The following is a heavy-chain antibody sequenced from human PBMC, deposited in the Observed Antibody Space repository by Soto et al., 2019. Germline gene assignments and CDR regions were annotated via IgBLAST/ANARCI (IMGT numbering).Heavy chain of an antibody. CDR1: GFTFSGDW. J-gene: IGHJ5*02. CDR2: ISPDGTTT. Sequence: GGSLRLSCVASGFTFSGDWMHWVRQVPGKGLVWVSRISPDGTTTYYADSVKGRFTISRDNAKNTLYLQMNGLRADDTAVYYCSRGRSPYYGYFDPWGPGTLVTSPQ. V-gene: IGHV3-74*01. CDR3: SRGRSPYYGYFDP. D-gene: IGHD3-3*01.